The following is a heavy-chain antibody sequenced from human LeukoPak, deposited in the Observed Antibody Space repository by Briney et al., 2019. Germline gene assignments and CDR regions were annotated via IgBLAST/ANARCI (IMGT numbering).Heavy chain of an antibody. D-gene: IGHD4-17*01. CDR2: IIGSGSRT. CDR3: AKVVRLATVTTSYYGMDV. J-gene: IGHJ6*02. V-gene: IGHV3-23*01. Sequence: GGSLRLSCAASGFTLSSYAMSWVRQAPGKGLEWVSSIIGSGSRTFYADSVKGRFTISRDNSKNTLLLQVNSLRADDMAVYYCAKVVRLATVTTSYYGMDVWGQGTTVTVSS. CDR1: GFTLSSYA.